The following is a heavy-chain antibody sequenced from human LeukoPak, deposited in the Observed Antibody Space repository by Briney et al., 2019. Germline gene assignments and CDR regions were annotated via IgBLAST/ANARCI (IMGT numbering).Heavy chain of an antibody. D-gene: IGHD1-26*01. J-gene: IGHJ4*02. CDR3: AKDLWGSYTAGFDY. CDR1: GFTFSSYA. V-gene: IGHV3-23*01. Sequence: GGSLRLSCAASGFTFSSYAMSWVRQALGKGLEWVSAISGSGGSTYYADSVKGRFTISRDNSKNTLYLQMNSLRAEDTAVYYCAKDLWGSYTAGFDYWGQGTLVTVSS. CDR2: ISGSGGST.